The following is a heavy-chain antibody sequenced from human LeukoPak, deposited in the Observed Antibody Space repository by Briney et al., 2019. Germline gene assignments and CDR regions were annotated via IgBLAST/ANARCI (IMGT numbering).Heavy chain of an antibody. D-gene: IGHD7-27*01. V-gene: IGHV3-21*01. CDR2: ISSSSSYI. J-gene: IGHJ6*03. CDR1: GFTFSSYS. CDR3: ARATGENYYYYYMDV. Sequence: PGGSLRLSCAASGFTFSSYSMNWVRQAPGKGLEWVSSISSSSSYIYYADSVKGRFTISRDNAKNSLYLQMNSLRAEDTAVYYCARATGENYYYYYMDVWGKGTTVTVSS.